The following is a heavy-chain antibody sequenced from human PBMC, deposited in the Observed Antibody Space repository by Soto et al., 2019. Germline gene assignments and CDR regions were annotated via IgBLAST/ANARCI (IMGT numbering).Heavy chain of an antibody. J-gene: IGHJ4*02. CDR1: GGSISSSSYY. CDR3: ASVPPPDYDSSGYRTAPFDY. V-gene: IGHV4-39*01. D-gene: IGHD3-22*01. CDR2: IYYSGST. Sequence: PSETLSLTCTVSGGSISSSSYYWGWIRQPPGKGLEWIGSIYYSGSTYYNPSLKSRVTISVDTSKNQFSLKLSSVTAADTAVYYCASVPPPDYDSSGYRTAPFDYWGQGTLVTVSS.